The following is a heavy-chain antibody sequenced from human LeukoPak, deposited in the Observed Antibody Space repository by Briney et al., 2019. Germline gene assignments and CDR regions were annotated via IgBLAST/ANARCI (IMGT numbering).Heavy chain of an antibody. V-gene: IGHV1-46*01. CDR3: ARDIKGRGGLKTNTGFAP. D-gene: IGHD1/OR15-1a*01. J-gene: IGHJ5*02. CDR2: INPSGGST. Sequence: ASVKVSCKASGYTFTSYYMHWVRQAPGQGLEWMGIINPSGGSTSYAQKFQGRVTMTRDTSTSTVYMELSSLRSEDPAVYNCARDIKGRGGLKTNTGFAPGGREPRVTVSS. CDR1: GYTFTSYY.